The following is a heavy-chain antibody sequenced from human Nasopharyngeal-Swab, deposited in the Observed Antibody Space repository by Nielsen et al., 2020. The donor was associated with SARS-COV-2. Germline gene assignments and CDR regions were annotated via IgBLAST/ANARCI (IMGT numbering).Heavy chain of an antibody. D-gene: IGHD1-26*01. CDR1: GFTFSDYY. CDR3: AREKWELGGFDY. J-gene: IGHJ4*02. Sequence: GESLKISCAASGFTFSDYYMSWIRQAPGKGLEWVSYISSSGSTIYYADSVKGRFTISRDNSKNTLYLQMNSLRAEDTAVYYCAREKWELGGFDYWGQGTLVTVSS. CDR2: ISSSGSTI. V-gene: IGHV3-11*04.